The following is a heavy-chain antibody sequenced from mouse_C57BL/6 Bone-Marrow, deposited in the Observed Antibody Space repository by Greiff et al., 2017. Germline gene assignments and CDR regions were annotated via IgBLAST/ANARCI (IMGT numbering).Heavy chain of an antibody. D-gene: IGHD1-1*01. CDR3: VKDGSRSYWYFDV. CDR2: IRSKSSNYAT. Sequence: EVQGVESGGGLVQPKGSLKLSCAASGFTFNTYAMHWVRQAPGKGLDWVARIRSKSSNYATYYADSVKDRFTISRDESQSMLYLKMNNLKTEDTAMYYCVKDGSRSYWYFDVWGTGTTGTVSS. J-gene: IGHJ1*03. CDR1: GFTFNTYA. V-gene: IGHV10-3*01.